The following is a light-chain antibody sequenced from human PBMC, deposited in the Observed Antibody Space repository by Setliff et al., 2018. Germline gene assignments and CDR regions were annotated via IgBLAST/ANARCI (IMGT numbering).Light chain of an antibody. CDR3: QQYSTSPFT. CDR2: KAS. CDR1: QSISTW. V-gene: IGKV1-5*03. J-gene: IGKJ3*01. Sequence: DIQMTQSPSTLSASVGDRVTITCRAGQSISTWLAWYQQKPGRAPKVLIHKASSLESGVPSRFSGSGSGTEFTLTISSLQPDDFATYYCQQYSTSPFTFGPGTKVDIK.